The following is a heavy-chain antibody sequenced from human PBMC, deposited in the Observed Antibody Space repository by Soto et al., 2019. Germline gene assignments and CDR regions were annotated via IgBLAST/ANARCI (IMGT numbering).Heavy chain of an antibody. J-gene: IGHJ6*02. CDR1: GGSVSSGSYY. V-gene: IGHV4-61*01. CDR3: ARVYSSSSDYYYGMDV. CDR2: IYYSGST. Sequence: TSETLSLTCTVSGGSVSSGSYYWSWIRQPPGKGLEWIGYIYYSGSTNYNPSLKSRVTISVDTSKNQFSLKLSSVTAADTAVYYCARVYSSSSDYYYGMDVWGQGTTVTVSS. D-gene: IGHD6-6*01.